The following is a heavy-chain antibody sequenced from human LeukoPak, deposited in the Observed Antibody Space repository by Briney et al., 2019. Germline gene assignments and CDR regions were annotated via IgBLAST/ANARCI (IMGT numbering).Heavy chain of an antibody. J-gene: IGHJ6*02. V-gene: IGHV3-64*01. D-gene: IGHD3-16*01. Sequence: PGGSLRLSCAASGFTFSSYAMHWVRQAPGKGLEYVSAISSNGGSTYYANSVKGRFTISRDNSKNTLYLQMGSLRAEDMAVYYCARAWGSYYYYYGMDVWGQGTTVTASS. CDR3: ARAWGSYYYYYGMDV. CDR2: ISSNGGST. CDR1: GFTFSSYA.